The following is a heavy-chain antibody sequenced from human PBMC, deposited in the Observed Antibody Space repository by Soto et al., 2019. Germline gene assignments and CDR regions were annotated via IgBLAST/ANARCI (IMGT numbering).Heavy chain of an antibody. CDR2: IYWDGDK. J-gene: IGHJ5*02. Sequence: QINLIESGPTLVKPTQTLTLTCTFSGISLSTSGAAVGWVRQPPGRALEWLALIYWDGDKRYNASLGNRLTITKDTSINQVVLTLTNVAPADTATYYCAHRATMTIFGLIIDTGIWFDPWGQGTRVLVSS. V-gene: IGHV2-5*02. CDR3: AHRATMTIFGLIIDTGIWFDP. D-gene: IGHD3-3*01. CDR1: GISLSTSGAA.